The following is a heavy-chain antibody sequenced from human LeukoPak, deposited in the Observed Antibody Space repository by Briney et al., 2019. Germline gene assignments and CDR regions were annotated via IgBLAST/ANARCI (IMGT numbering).Heavy chain of an antibody. CDR2: IYYSGST. CDR1: GGSISSSSYY. Sequence: PSETLSLTCTVSGGSISSSSYYWGWIRQPPGKGLEWIGSIYYSGSTYYNPSLKSRVTISVDTSKNQFSLKLSSVTAADTAVYYWARGGSKMATKWGQGTLVTVSS. V-gene: IGHV4-39*07. CDR3: ARGGSKMATK. D-gene: IGHD5-24*01. J-gene: IGHJ4*02.